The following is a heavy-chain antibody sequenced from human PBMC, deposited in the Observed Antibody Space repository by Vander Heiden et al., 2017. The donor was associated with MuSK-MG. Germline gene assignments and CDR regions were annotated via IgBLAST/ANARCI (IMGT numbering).Heavy chain of an antibody. Sequence: QLQLQESGPGLVKPSETLSLTCTVSGGSISSRSYDWGWIRQPPGKGLEWIGSIYYSGSTYYNPSLKSRVTISVDTSKNQFSLKLSSVTAADTAVYYCARLYCSGGSCYSGYGMDVWGQGTTVTVSS. D-gene: IGHD2-15*01. CDR1: GGSISSRSYD. V-gene: IGHV4-39*01. J-gene: IGHJ6*02. CDR2: IYYSGST. CDR3: ARLYCSGGSCYSGYGMDV.